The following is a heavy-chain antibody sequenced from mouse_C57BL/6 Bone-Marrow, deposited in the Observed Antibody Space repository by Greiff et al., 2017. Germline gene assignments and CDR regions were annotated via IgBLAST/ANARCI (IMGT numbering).Heavy chain of an antibody. CDR1: GYTFTSYW. V-gene: IGHV1-55*01. J-gene: IGHJ1*03. CDR2: IYPGSGST. CDR3: GRPYYSNYWDFDV. D-gene: IGHD2-5*01. Sequence: QVQLQQPGAELVKPGASVKMSCKASGYTFTSYWITWVKQRPGQGLEWIGDIYPGSGSTNYNEKFKSKATLTVDTSSSTAYMQISSLTSEDAAVYYCGRPYYSNYWDFDVWGTGTTVTVSA.